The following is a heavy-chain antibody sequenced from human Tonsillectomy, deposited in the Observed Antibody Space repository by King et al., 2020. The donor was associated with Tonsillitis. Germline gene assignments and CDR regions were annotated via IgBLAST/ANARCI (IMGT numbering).Heavy chain of an antibody. CDR2: INSDGSST. J-gene: IGHJ4*02. D-gene: IGHD3-10*01. CDR1: GFTFSSYW. CDR3: ARSVGYYGSGSASDY. Sequence: VQLVQSGGGLVQPGGSLRLSCAASGFTFSSYWMHWVRQAPGKGLVWVSRINSDGSSTSYADSVKGRFTISRDKTKNTLYLQMNSLRAEDTAVYYCARSVGYYGSGSASDYWGQGTLVTVSS. V-gene: IGHV3-74*02.